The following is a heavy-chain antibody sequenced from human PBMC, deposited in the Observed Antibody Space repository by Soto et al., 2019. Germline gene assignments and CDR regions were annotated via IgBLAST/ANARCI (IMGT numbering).Heavy chain of an antibody. CDR3: ARDLYLGVRYWTAFDF. Sequence: GGSLGLSCAASGFTFTNYGMHWVRQAPGKGLEWVTLIWYDGSNKYYADSVKGRFTISRDNSKNTVYLQMNSLRAEDTAVYYCARDLYLGVRYWTAFDFWGQATMVTVSS. CDR1: GFTFTNYG. V-gene: IGHV3-33*01. J-gene: IGHJ3*01. D-gene: IGHD1-1*01. CDR2: IWYDGSNK.